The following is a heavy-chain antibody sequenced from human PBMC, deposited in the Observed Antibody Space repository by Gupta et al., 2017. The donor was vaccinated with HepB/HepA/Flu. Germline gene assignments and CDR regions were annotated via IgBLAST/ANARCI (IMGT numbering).Heavy chain of an antibody. D-gene: IGHD3-16*01. J-gene: IGHJ5*02. V-gene: IGHV3-23*01. CDR1: GFRFGYYG. Sequence: EVQLLESGGGLVQPGGSLRLSCAASGFRFGYYGSAWGRQATGKGQEWVSVILGEAVINFSVDSVKVRVTIARANSRITLMLDIDIVGVDYSSVSFWERCNGDVDAWGPGPLVTVSS. CDR3: ERCNGDVDA. CDR2: ILGEAVIN.